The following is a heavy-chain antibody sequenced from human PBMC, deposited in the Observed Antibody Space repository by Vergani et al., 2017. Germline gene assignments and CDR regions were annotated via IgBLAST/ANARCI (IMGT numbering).Heavy chain of an antibody. CDR3: AKVCGSTSYSYGGGSFDV. CDR1: GFTFNSYA. D-gene: IGHD2-2*01. V-gene: IGHV3-23*01. J-gene: IGHJ3*01. Sequence: QLLESGGGLIQPGGSLRLSCAASGFTFNSYAMTWVRQAPGKGLEWVSGINNNGGSTYYADSVKGRFTISRDNSKNTLYLQMTDRGAEDTATYYCAKVCGSTSYSYGGGSFDVWGHGTMVTVSS. CDR2: INNNGGST.